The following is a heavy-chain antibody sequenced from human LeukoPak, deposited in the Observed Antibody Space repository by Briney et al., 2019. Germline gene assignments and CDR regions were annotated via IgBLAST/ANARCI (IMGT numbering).Heavy chain of an antibody. CDR2: IWYNGRNK. D-gene: IGHD7-27*01. CDR1: GFTFTTYG. V-gene: IGHV3-33*01. CDR3: ARDATGVRMDV. J-gene: IGHJ6*02. Sequence: PGRSLRLSCAASGFTFTTYGMHWVRQAPGKGLEWVAVIWYNGRNKYYADSVKGRCTISRDNSKNTLYLQMNSLRAEDTAVYFCARDATGVRMDVWGRGTTVTVSS.